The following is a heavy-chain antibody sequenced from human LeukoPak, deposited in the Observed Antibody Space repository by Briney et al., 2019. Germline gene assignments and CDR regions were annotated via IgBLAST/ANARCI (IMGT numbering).Heavy chain of an antibody. CDR1: GGTFSSYA. CDR2: IIPIFGTA. D-gene: IGHD3-22*01. Sequence: SVKVSCNASGGTFSSYAISWVRQAPGQALEWMGGIIPIFGTANYAQKFQGRVTITTDESTSTAYMELSSLRSEDTAVYYCARGDHYYDSSGYSTVFDYWGQGTLVTVSS. CDR3: ARGDHYYDSSGYSTVFDY. J-gene: IGHJ4*02. V-gene: IGHV1-69*05.